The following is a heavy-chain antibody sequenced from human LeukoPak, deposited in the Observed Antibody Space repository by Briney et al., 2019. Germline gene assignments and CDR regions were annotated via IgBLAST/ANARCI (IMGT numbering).Heavy chain of an antibody. Sequence: ASVKVPCKASGYTFTSCDINWVRQATGQGLEWMGWMNPNSGNTDYAQKFQGRVTMTRNTSISTVYMELSSLTSEDTAMYYCARGPRRDSSSWYAGNYFDPWGQGTLVTVSS. V-gene: IGHV1-8*01. CDR3: ARGPRRDSSSWYAGNYFDP. J-gene: IGHJ5*02. CDR2: MNPNSGNT. CDR1: GYTFTSCD. D-gene: IGHD6-13*01.